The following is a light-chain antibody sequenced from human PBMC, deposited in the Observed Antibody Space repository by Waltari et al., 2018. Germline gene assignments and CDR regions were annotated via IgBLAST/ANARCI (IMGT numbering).Light chain of an antibody. CDR2: DVS. CDR3: SSYTSSSTPLV. V-gene: IGLV2-14*03. Sequence: QSALTQPASVSGSPGQSITLSCTGTSRDVGGYNYVSCFQQHPGKAPKLMIYDVSNRPSGVSNRFSGSKSGNTASLTISGLQAEDEADYYCSSYTSSSTPLVFGGGTKLTVL. J-gene: IGLJ2*01. CDR1: SRDVGGYNY.